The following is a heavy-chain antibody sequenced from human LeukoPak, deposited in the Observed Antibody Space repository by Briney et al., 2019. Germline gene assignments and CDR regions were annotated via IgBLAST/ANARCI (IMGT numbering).Heavy chain of an antibody. CDR3: ARLYGNYQNYFDY. CDR2: MYYRGNT. J-gene: IGHJ4*02. CDR1: GGSISSSSYY. Sequence: SETLSLTCTVSGGSISSSSYYWGWIRQPPGKGLEWVGHMYYRGNTFYNPSLKSRVTISVDTSKNQFSLKLRSVTAADTAVYFCARLYGNYQNYFDYWGQGTLVTVSS. V-gene: IGHV4-39*07. D-gene: IGHD1-7*01.